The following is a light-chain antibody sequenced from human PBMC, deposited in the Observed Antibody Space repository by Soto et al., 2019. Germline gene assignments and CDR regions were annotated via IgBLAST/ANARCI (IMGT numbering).Light chain of an antibody. CDR2: TAS. J-gene: IGKJ1*01. CDR3: QQYTNWPRT. Sequence: DIVMTQSPATLSVSPGERATLSCRASQSVGTNLAWYQQKPAQAPRLLIFTASTRATGIPARFSGWGSGTEFTLTISGLQSEDSAVYYCQQYTNWPRTFGQGTKVEIK. CDR1: QSVGTN. V-gene: IGKV3-15*01.